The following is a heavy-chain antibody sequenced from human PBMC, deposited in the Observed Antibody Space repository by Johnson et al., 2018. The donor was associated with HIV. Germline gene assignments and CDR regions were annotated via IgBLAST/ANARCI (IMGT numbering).Heavy chain of an antibody. CDR2: IYSGGST. CDR1: GFTFSSYG. J-gene: IGHJ3*02. Sequence: QVQLVESWGGVVQPGRSLRLSCAASGFTFSSYGMHWVRQAPGKGLEWVSVIYSGGSTYYADSVKGRFTISRDNSKNTVYLQMNSLRAEDTAVYYCAREVDAFDMWGQWTLVTVSS. V-gene: IGHV3-NL1*01. CDR3: AREVDAFDM.